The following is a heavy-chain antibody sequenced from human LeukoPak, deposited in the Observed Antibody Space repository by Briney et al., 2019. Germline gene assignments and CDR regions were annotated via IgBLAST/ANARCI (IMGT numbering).Heavy chain of an antibody. CDR1: GFTFSKYA. V-gene: IGHV3-23*01. D-gene: IGHD5-18*01. J-gene: IGHJ4*02. CDR3: AKDELRGYSYGLLFDY. CDR2: ISGSGGST. Sequence: SGGSLRLSCAASGFTFSKYAMSWVRQAPGKGLEWVSTISGSGGSTYYADSVKGRFTISRDNSKNTLYLQMNSLRAEDTAVYYCAKDELRGYSYGLLFDYWGQGTLVTVSS.